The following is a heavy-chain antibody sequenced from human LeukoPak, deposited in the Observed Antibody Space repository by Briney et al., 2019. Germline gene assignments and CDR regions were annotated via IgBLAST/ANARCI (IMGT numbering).Heavy chain of an antibody. Sequence: GASVKVSCKASGFSLTGHYMHWVRQAPGQGLEWMGWINPISGGTNYVQKFQGRVTMTRDTSISTAYMELRRLTSDDTAAYYCARDRADSGYYTDAFDVWGQGTMVTVS. V-gene: IGHV1-2*02. J-gene: IGHJ3*01. D-gene: IGHD3-22*01. CDR1: GFSLTGHY. CDR2: INPISGGT. CDR3: ARDRADSGYYTDAFDV.